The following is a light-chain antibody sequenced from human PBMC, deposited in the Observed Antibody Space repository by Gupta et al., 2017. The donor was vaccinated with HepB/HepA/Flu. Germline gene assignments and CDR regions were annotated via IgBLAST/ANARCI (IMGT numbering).Light chain of an antibody. J-gene: IGLJ2*01. Sequence: QSALTQPASVSGAPGQPITIYCTGTSSHVGGYNYVSWYQQHPGKAPKLMIYDVSNRPSGVSDRFSGSRSGNTASLTISGLQAEDEADYYCSSYTSSSHSLVFGGGTKLTVL. CDR3: SSYTSSSHSLV. V-gene: IGLV2-14*01. CDR2: DVS. CDR1: SSHVGGYNY.